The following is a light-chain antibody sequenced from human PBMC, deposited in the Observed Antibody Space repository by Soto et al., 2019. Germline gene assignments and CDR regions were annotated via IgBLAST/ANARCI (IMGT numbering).Light chain of an antibody. CDR1: QSVSSY. CDR2: DAS. V-gene: IGKV3-11*01. J-gene: IGKJ1*01. CDR3: QQRSNWT. Sequence: DIVLTQSPATLSLSPGERATLSCRASQSVSSYLAWYQQKPGQAPRLLIYDASNRATGIPARFSGSGSGTDFTRTISSLEPEDFAVYYCQQRSNWTFGQGTKVEIK.